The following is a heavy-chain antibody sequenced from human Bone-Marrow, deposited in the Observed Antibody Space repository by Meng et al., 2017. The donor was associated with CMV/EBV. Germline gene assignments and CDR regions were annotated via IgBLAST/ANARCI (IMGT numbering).Heavy chain of an antibody. D-gene: IGHD3-10*01. J-gene: IGHJ6*02. CDR1: GFTFDDYT. Sequence: GESLKISCAASGFTFDDYTMHWVRQAPGKGLEWVSLISWDGGSTYYADSVKGRFTISRDNSKNSLYLQMNSLRTEDTALYYCAKDSRGNAMVRGGYGMAVWGQGNTVTVSS. CDR2: ISWDGGST. CDR3: AKDSRGNAMVRGGYGMAV. V-gene: IGHV3-43*01.